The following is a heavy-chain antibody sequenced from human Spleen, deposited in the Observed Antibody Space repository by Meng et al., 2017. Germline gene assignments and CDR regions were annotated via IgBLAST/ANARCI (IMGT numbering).Heavy chain of an antibody. J-gene: IGHJ4*02. CDR2: INPNSGGT. D-gene: IGHD2-21*01. CDR1: GYTFTSYG. CDR3: AKALGWGSSPDY. V-gene: IGHV1-2*06. Sequence: QVQLVQSGAEVKKPGASVKVSCTASGYTFTSYGFSWVRQAPGQGLEWMGRINPNSGGTNFAQKFQGRVIMTRDTSISTAYMELSSLGFDDTAVYYCAKALGWGSSPDYWGQGILVTVSS.